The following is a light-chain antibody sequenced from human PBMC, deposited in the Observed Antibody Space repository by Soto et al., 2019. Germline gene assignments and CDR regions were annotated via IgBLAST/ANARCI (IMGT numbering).Light chain of an antibody. CDR2: AIS. Sequence: DIQMTQSPSSVSASVGDRVTITCRASQPVSSWLAWYQQKPGEAPKLLIYAISSLQTGVPSRFSGGGCGTDFTLTISSLQPEDFASYYCQEANSFTFGGGTKVEIK. CDR3: QEANSFT. V-gene: IGKV1-12*02. J-gene: IGKJ4*01. CDR1: QPVSSW.